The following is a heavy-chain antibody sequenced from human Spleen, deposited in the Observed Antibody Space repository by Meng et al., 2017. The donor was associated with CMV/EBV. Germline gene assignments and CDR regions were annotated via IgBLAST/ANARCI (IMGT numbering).Heavy chain of an antibody. J-gene: IGHJ5*02. CDR1: GFTFSSYA. CDR2: VSYDGETK. V-gene: IGHV3-30*04. D-gene: IGHD4-11*01. Sequence: GGSLRLSCAASGFTFSSYAMYWVRQAPGKGLEWVAVVSYDGETKYYADSVKGRFTISRDNSKNTVYLQMNSLEREDTAVYYCARGAYTVTSFAEGRFDPWGQGILVTVSS. CDR3: ARGAYTVTSFAEGRFDP.